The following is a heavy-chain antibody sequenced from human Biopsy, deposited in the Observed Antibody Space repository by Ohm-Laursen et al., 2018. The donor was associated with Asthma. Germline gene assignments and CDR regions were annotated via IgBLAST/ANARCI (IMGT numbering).Heavy chain of an antibody. D-gene: IGHD3-22*01. V-gene: IGHV3-53*01. Sequence: LRLSCTAAGFAVSRDHMFWVRQAPGKGLEWVSVIYSGGTSHTADSVRGRLTISRDYSKNTLYLQMHSLRAEDTAVYYCARGDSSNWSHYYFDYWGQGTLVTVSS. CDR3: ARGDSSNWSHYYFDY. J-gene: IGHJ4*02. CDR2: IYSGGTS. CDR1: GFAVSRDH.